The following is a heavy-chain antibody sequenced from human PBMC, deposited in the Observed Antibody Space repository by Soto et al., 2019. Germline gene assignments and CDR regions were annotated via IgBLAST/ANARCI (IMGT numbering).Heavy chain of an antibody. V-gene: IGHV4-34*01. CDR2: ITHFGGT. CDR3: ARGRGNVWEVPVH. CDR1: GGSLSGVH. J-gene: IGHJ4*02. Sequence: QVQVQQWGAGLLKPSETLSLTCEVFGGSLSGVHWTWIRQSPGEGLEWIGEITHFGGTNSNPALKSRVTISADASKNLFSLNLTSVTAADSAVYSCARGRGNVWEVPVHWGQGTLVTVSS. D-gene: IGHD1-26*01.